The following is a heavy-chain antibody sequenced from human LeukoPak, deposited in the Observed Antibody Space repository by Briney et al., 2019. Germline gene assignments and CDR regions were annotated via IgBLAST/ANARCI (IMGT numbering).Heavy chain of an antibody. J-gene: IGHJ4*02. CDR3: ARDGGGGEFDY. D-gene: IGHD2-15*01. CDR1: EFNFYAYW. V-gene: IGHV3-7*01. CDR2: IKEDGSEK. Sequence: GGSLILSCVASEFNFYAYWMTWVRQAPGRGLEWVANIKEDGSEKYYVDSVKGRFTISRDNAKNSLYLQMNSLRAEDTAVYFCARDGGGGEFDYWGQGTLVTVSS.